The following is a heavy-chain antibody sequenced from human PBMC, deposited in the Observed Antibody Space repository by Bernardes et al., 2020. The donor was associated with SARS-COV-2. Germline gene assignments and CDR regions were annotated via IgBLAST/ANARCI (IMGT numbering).Heavy chain of an antibody. Sequence: GGSLRLSCSASGFTFSSYAMHWVRQAPGKGLEYVSAISSNGGSTYYADSVKGRFTISRDNSKNTLYLQMSSLRAEDTAVYYCVKDAKYDVWSGPAYGMDVRGQGTTVTVSS. J-gene: IGHJ6*02. CDR2: ISSNGGST. D-gene: IGHD3-3*01. V-gene: IGHV3-64D*06. CDR1: GFTFSSYA. CDR3: VKDAKYDVWSGPAYGMDV.